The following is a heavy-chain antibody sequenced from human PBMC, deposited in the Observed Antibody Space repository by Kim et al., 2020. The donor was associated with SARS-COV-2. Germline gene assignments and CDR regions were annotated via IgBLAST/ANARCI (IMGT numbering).Heavy chain of an antibody. J-gene: IGHJ3*02. V-gene: IGHV3-30*01. CDR3: ASIYYYDSSGYSNDAFDI. Sequence: TRRFTIPSDNSKNTLYLQMNSLRAEDTAVYYCASIYYYDSSGYSNDAFDIWGQGTMVTVSS. D-gene: IGHD3-22*01.